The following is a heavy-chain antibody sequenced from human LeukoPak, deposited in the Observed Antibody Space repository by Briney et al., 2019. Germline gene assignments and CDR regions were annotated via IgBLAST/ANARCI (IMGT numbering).Heavy chain of an antibody. Sequence: PSETLSLTCTVSGGSISSYYWSWIRQPPGKGLEWIGYIYYSGSTNYNPSLKSRVTISVDTSKNQFSLKLSSVTAADAAVYYCARAFRAVYFDYWGQGTLVTVS. CDR2: IYYSGST. CDR1: GGSISSYY. J-gene: IGHJ4*02. D-gene: IGHD3-10*01. V-gene: IGHV4-59*01. CDR3: ARAFRAVYFDY.